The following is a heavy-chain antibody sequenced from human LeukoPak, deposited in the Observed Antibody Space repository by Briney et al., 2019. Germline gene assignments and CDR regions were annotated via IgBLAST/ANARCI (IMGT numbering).Heavy chain of an antibody. CDR2: ISWNSGSI. CDR3: ATSGGY. V-gene: IGHV3-9*01. Sequence: GRSLRLSCPASGFTFDDYAMHWVRQAPGKGLEWVSGISWNSGSIGYADSVKGRFTISRDNAKNSLYLQMNSLRAEDTALYYCATSGGYWGQGTLVTVSS. J-gene: IGHJ4*02. D-gene: IGHD3-16*01. CDR1: GFTFDDYA.